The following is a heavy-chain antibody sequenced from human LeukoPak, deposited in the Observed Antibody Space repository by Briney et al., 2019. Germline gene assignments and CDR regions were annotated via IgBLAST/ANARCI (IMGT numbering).Heavy chain of an antibody. CDR1: GFTFSSYT. CDR2: ISGSNSYI. Sequence: GGSLRLSCAASGFTFSSYTMHWIRQAPGKGLEWVSSISGSNSYIFYADSVKGRFTVSRDNAKDSLYLQMNSLRAEDTAVYYCAREYPAHGGGFQWGQGTLVTVSS. V-gene: IGHV3-21*01. D-gene: IGHD3-10*01. CDR3: AREYPAHGGGFQ. J-gene: IGHJ4*02.